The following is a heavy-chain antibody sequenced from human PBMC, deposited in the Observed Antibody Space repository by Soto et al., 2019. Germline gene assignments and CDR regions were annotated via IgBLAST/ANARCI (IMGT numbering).Heavy chain of an antibody. CDR1: GYTFTNHG. CDR3: ARDFYPVAYFFDY. D-gene: IGHD2-21*01. J-gene: IGHJ4*02. Sequence: QVQLVQSGAELKKPGASVKVSCKASGYTFTNHGISWVRQAPGQGLEWVGWVSGYNDKTKSAQKFPGRVTMTTDPPKNTAYMELRSLRSDDTAVYFCARDFYPVAYFFDYWGQGTLVTVSS. V-gene: IGHV1-18*04. CDR2: VSGYNDKT.